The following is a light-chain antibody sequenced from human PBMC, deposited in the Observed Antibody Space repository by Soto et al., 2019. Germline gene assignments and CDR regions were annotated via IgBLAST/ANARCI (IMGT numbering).Light chain of an antibody. CDR1: SSDVGIYNY. J-gene: IGLJ1*01. Sequence: QSALTQPASVSGSPGQSITISCTGTSSDVGIYNYVSWYQHHPGKAPKLIIYEVSNRPSGVSNRFTGSKSGNTASLTISGLQAEDEADYYCNSYTGSSPLYVFGTGTKVTVL. CDR3: NSYTGSSPLYV. V-gene: IGLV2-14*01. CDR2: EVS.